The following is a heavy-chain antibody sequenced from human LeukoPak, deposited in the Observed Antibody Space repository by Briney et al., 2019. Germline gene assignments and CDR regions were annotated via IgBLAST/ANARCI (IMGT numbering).Heavy chain of an antibody. CDR3: AARDGP. J-gene: IGHJ5*02. CDR2: IYSGGST. Sequence: PGGSLRLSCAASGFTFSSYEMNWVRQAPGKGLEWVSVIYSGGSTYYADSVKGRFTISRDNSKNTLYLQMNSLRAEDTAVYYCAARDGPWGQGTLVTVSS. CDR1: GFTFSSYE. V-gene: IGHV3-66*01.